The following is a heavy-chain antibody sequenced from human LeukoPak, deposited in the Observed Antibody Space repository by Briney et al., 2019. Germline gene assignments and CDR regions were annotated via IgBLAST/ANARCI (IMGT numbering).Heavy chain of an antibody. V-gene: IGHV3-21*01. CDR2: ISSSSNYI. J-gene: IGHJ6*03. D-gene: IGHD4-17*01. Sequence: GGSLRLSCAASGFTFSTYSMNWVRQAPGKGLEWVSSISSSSNYIYYADSVKGRFTISRDNAKTSLYLQMNSLRAEDTAVYYCARRGTTMTTNYYYYYIDVWGKGTTVTVSS. CDR3: ARRGTTMTTNYYYYYIDV. CDR1: GFTFSTYS.